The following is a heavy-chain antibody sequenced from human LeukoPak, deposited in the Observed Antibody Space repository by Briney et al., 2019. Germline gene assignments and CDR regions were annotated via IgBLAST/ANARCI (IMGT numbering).Heavy chain of an antibody. J-gene: IGHJ4*02. CDR1: GGSRSDYY. Sequence: SETLSLTCTVSGGSRSDYYWNWIRQPAGKGLEWIGRVYPSGSTNYNPSLESRVTMSSDTARNQFCLKLSSVTAADTAVYYCARASYGTSGYYYFDFWGQGTLVIVSS. D-gene: IGHD3-22*01. CDR2: VYPSGST. V-gene: IGHV4-4*07. CDR3: ARASYGTSGYYYFDF.